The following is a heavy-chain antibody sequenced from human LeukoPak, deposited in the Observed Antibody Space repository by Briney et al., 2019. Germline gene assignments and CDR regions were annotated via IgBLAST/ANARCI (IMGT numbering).Heavy chain of an antibody. CDR2: ISAYNGNT. V-gene: IGHV1-18*01. CDR3: ARAGAVAGANTPHNWFDP. CDR1: GYTFTSYG. Sequence: GASVKVSCKASGYTFTSYGISWVRQAPGQGLEWMGWISAYNGNTSYAQKLQGRVTMTTDTSTSTAYMELRSLRSDDTAVYYCARAGAVAGANTPHNWFDPWGQGTLVTVSS. D-gene: IGHD6-19*01. J-gene: IGHJ5*02.